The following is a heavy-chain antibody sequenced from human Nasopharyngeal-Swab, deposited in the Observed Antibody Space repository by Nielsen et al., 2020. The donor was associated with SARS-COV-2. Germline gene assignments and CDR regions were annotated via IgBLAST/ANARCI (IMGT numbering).Heavy chain of an antibody. D-gene: IGHD4-17*01. V-gene: IGHV4-34*01. CDR1: GESFSGYY. CDR3: ARANGDYLEDWFDP. Sequence: SETLSLTCAVYGESFSGYYWSWIRQPPGKGLEWIGEINHSGSTNYNPSLKSRVTISVDTSKNQFSLKLSSVTAADTAVYYCARANGDYLEDWFDPWGQGTLVTVSS. CDR2: INHSGST. J-gene: IGHJ5*02.